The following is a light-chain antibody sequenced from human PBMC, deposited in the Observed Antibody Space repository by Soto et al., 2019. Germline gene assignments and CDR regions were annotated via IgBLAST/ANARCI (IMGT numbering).Light chain of an antibody. V-gene: IGLV2-14*02. J-gene: IGLJ1*01. CDR3: SSYRGGSTYV. CDR2: ERS. CDR1: SSDVGSYNL. Sequence: QSLLTQPASVSASPGQSITISCTGASSDVGSYNLVSCYQQHPRKAPKLIIYERSKRPSGVSNRFSGSTSGSTASLTLSVLQAEDEADYYGSSYRGGSTYV.